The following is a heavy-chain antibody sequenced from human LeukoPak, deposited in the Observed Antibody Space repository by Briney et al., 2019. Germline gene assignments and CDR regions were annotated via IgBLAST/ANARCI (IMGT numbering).Heavy chain of an antibody. Sequence: SVKVSCKASGGTFSSYAISWVRQAPGQGLEWMGRIIPILGIANYAQKFQGRVTVTADKSTSTAYMELSSLRSEDTAVYYCARDDSSGFWGQGTLVTVSS. V-gene: IGHV1-69*04. CDR2: IIPILGIA. J-gene: IGHJ4*02. CDR1: GGTFSSYA. D-gene: IGHD3-22*01. CDR3: ARDDSSGF.